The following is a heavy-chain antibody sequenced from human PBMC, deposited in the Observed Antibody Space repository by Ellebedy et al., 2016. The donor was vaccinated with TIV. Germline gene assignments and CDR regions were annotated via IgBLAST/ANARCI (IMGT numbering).Heavy chain of an antibody. V-gene: IGHV3-7*03. CDR1: GFTVSSNY. CDR3: SRDERAVAGPGDY. Sequence: GGSLRLSCAASGFTVSSNYMSWVRQAPGKGLEWVANINGDGSEKYYVESVKGRFTISRDNAKNSLYLQMNSLRVEDSAVYYCSRDERAVAGPGDYWGQGTLVIVS. D-gene: IGHD6-19*01. J-gene: IGHJ4*02. CDR2: INGDGSEK.